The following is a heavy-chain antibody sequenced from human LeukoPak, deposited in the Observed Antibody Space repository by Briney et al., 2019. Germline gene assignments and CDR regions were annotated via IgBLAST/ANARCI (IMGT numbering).Heavy chain of an antibody. J-gene: IGHJ4*02. CDR2: IYYSGST. CDR1: GGSISSYY. CDR3: AREALRDFDY. Sequence: PSETLSLTCTVSGGSISSYYWSWIRQPPGKGLEWIGYIYYSGSTNYNPSLKSRVTISVDTSKNQFSLKLSSVTAADTAVYYCAREALRDFDYWGQGTLVTVSS. D-gene: IGHD3-16*01. V-gene: IGHV4-59*12.